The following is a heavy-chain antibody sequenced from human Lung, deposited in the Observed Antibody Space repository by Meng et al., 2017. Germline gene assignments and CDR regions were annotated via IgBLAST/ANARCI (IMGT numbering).Heavy chain of an antibody. CDR1: GYTFTHHG. CDR2: ISCYNGDT. D-gene: IGHD6-19*01. V-gene: IGHV1-18*01. CDR3: ARGPSNTSGRYAYFDY. Sequence: QVQLVQSGAEVKKPGASVKVSCKASGYTFTHHGISWIRQAPGQGLEWMGWISCYNGDTNYAQNLQGRVTMTIDKSTSTAYMDLRSLRSDDTAVYYCARGPSNTSGRYAYFDYWGQGTLVTVSS. J-gene: IGHJ4*02.